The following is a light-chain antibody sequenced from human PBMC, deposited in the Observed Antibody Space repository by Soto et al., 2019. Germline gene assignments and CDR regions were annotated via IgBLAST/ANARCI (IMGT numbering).Light chain of an antibody. J-gene: IGLJ3*02. CDR1: SSNIGSNT. CDR3: AAWDDSLNGVV. Sequence: QSVLTQPPSASGTPGQRVTISCSGSSSNIGSNTVNWYQQLPGTAPKLLIYTINQRPSGVPDRFSGSRSGTSAYLAISGLQSEDEALYYCAAWDDSLNGVVFGGGTKLTVL. CDR2: TIN. V-gene: IGLV1-44*01.